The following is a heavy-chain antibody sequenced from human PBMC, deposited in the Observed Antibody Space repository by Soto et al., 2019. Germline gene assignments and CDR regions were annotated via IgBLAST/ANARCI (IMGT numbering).Heavy chain of an antibody. Sequence: GGSLRLSCAASGFTFSSYGMHWVRQAPGKGLEWVAVISYDGSNKYYADSVKGRFTISRDNSKNTLYLQMNSLRAEDTAVYYCAKEGRYCSGGSCDDAFDIWGQGTMVTVSS. CDR1: GFTFSSYG. J-gene: IGHJ3*02. CDR2: ISYDGSNK. D-gene: IGHD2-15*01. V-gene: IGHV3-30*18. CDR3: AKEGRYCSGGSCDDAFDI.